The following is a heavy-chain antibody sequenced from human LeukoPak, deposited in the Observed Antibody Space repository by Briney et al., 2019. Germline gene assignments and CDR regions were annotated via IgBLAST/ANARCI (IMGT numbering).Heavy chain of an antibody. CDR2: ITTSGGSA. D-gene: IGHD3-22*01. CDR3: AKRGVVIRVILVGFHKEAYYFDS. CDR1: GFTFSSYA. Sequence: PGESLRLSCAASGFTFSSYAMSWVRRAPGKGLEWVSGITTSGGSASYADSVKGRLTISRDNPKNTLHLQMNSLRVEDTAVYFCAKRGVVIRVILVGFHKEAYYFDSWGQGALVTVSS. J-gene: IGHJ4*02. V-gene: IGHV3-23*01.